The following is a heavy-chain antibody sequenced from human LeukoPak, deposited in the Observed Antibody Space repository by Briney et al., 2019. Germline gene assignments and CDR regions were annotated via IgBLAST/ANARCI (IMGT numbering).Heavy chain of an antibody. CDR1: GYTFTGYY. Sequence: ASVKVSCKASGYTFTGYYMHWVRQAPGQGLEWMGWINPNSGGTNYAQKFQGRVTITRNTSISTAYMELSSLRSEDTAVYYCARGDNYDFWSGPPKYWGQGTLVTVSS. D-gene: IGHD3-3*01. J-gene: IGHJ4*02. V-gene: IGHV1-2*02. CDR2: INPNSGGT. CDR3: ARGDNYDFWSGPPKY.